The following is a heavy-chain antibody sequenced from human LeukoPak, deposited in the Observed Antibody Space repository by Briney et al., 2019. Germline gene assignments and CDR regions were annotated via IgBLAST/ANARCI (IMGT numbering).Heavy chain of an antibody. Sequence: SQTLSLTCTVSGGSISSGDYYWSWIRQPPGKGLEWIGYIYYSGSTYYNPSLKSRVTILVDTSKNQFSLKLSSVTAADTAVYYCARDTAVAEGAFDIWGQGTMVTVSS. J-gene: IGHJ3*02. V-gene: IGHV4-30-4*08. CDR1: GGSISSGDYY. D-gene: IGHD6-19*01. CDR3: ARDTAVAEGAFDI. CDR2: IYYSGST.